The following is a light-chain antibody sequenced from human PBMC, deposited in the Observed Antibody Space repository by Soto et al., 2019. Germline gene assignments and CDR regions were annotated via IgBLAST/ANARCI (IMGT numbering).Light chain of an antibody. Sequence: ELVLTQSPGTLSLSPGERATLSCRASQSVSSSYLAWYQQKPVQAPRLLIYGASSMATGIPDRFSGSGSGTDFTLTISRLEPEDFAVYYCQQYGSSLFTFGPGTKVDIK. CDR2: GAS. CDR3: QQYGSSLFT. J-gene: IGKJ3*01. V-gene: IGKV3-20*01. CDR1: QSVSSSY.